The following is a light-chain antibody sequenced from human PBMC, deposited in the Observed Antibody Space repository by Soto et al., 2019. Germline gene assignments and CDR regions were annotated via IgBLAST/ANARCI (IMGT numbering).Light chain of an antibody. CDR1: QDISSF. CDR2: GAS. V-gene: IGKV1-33*01. CDR3: QQYDSFPFT. J-gene: IGKJ3*01. Sequence: DIQMTQSPSSLPASVGDRVTITCQASQDISSFLNWYQHKPGKAPKLLIYGASTLEAGVPSRFSGSGSRTEFTFTISSLQPEDIATYYCQQYDSFPFTFGPGTAVDL.